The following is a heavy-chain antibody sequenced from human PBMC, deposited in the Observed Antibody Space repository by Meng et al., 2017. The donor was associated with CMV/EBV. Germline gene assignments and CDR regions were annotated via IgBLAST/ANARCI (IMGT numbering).Heavy chain of an antibody. CDR3: ARDGVAGIDY. CDR1: GFTVSSNY. D-gene: IGHD6-19*01. V-gene: IGHV3-53*01. J-gene: IGHJ4*02. Sequence: GESLKISCAASGFTVSSNYTSWVRQAPGKGLEWVSVIYSGGSTYYADSVKGRFTISRDNSKNTLYLQMNSLRAEDTAVYYCARDGVAGIDYWGQGTLVTVSS. CDR2: IYSGGST.